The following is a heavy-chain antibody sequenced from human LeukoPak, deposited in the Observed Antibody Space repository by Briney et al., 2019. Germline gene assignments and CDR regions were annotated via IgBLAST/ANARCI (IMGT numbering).Heavy chain of an antibody. CDR3: ARTYCSGGSCHFDY. Sequence: KPSETLSLTCTVSGGSISSYYWSWIRQPPGKGLEWIGYIYYSGNTDSNPSLKSRLKISVDTSKNQFSLKLSSVTAADTAVYYCARTYCSGGSCHFDYWGQGTLVTVTS. D-gene: IGHD2-15*01. CDR2: IYYSGNT. V-gene: IGHV4-59*08. CDR1: GGSISSYY. J-gene: IGHJ4*02.